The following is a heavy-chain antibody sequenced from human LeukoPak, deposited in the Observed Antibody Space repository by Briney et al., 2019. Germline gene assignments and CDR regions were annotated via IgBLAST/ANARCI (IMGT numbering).Heavy chain of an antibody. Sequence: SETLSLTCTVSGGSISSSSYYWGWIRQPPGKGLEWIGSIYYSGSTYYNPSLKSRVTISVDTSKNQFSLKLNSVTAADTAVYYCARDSPSGYSSGWFFPFDYWGQGILVTVSS. J-gene: IGHJ4*02. CDR3: ARDSPSGYSSGWFFPFDY. CDR2: IYYSGST. D-gene: IGHD6-19*01. CDR1: GGSISSSSYY. V-gene: IGHV4-39*07.